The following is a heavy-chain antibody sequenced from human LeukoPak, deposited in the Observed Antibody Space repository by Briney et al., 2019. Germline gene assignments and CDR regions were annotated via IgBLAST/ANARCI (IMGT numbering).Heavy chain of an antibody. CDR3: AELGITMIGGV. V-gene: IGHV3-48*03. Sequence: GGSLRLSCAASGFTFSSYEVNWVRQAPGKGLEWVSYISSSGSTIYYADSVKGRFTISRDNAKNSLYLQMNSLRAEDTAVYYCAELGITMIGGVWGKRTTVTISS. CDR2: ISSSGSTI. J-gene: IGHJ6*04. D-gene: IGHD3-10*02. CDR1: GFTFSSYE.